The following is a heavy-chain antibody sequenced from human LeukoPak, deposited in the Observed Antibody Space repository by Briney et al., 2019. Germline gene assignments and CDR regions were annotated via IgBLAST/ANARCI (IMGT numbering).Heavy chain of an antibody. CDR2: ISGSGGST. D-gene: IGHD6-13*01. CDR3: AKPEEQQLVPYYFDY. V-gene: IGHV3-23*01. J-gene: IGHJ4*02. Sequence: ETLSLTCTVSGGSISSYSWSWVRQAPGKGLEWVSAISGSGGSTYYADSVKGRFTISRDNSKNTLYLQMNSLRAEDTAVYYCAKPEEQQLVPYYFDYWGQGTLVTVSS. CDR1: GGSISSYS.